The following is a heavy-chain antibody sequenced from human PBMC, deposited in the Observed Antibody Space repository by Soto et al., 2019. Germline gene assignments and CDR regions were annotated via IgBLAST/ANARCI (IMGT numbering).Heavy chain of an antibody. V-gene: IGHV3-53*01. J-gene: IGHJ6*02. Sequence: GSLRHSCAASGGTGVSNYMSWVRQAPGKGLEWVSVIYSGGSTYYADSVKGRFTISRDNSKNTLYLQMNSLRAEDTAVYYCARDLSSSWYGYYYYGMDVWGQGTTVTVSS. CDR1: GGTGVSNY. CDR2: IYSGGST. D-gene: IGHD6-13*01. CDR3: ARDLSSSWYGYYYYGMDV.